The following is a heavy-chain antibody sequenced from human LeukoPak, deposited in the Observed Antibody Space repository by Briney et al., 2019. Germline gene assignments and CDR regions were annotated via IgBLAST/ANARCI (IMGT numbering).Heavy chain of an antibody. CDR1: GGSISSYY. Sequence: SETLSLTCTVSGGSISSYYWSRIRQPPGKGLEWIGSIYHSGSTYYNPSLKSRVTISVDTSKNQFSLKLSSVTAADTAVYYCARAFPPYDYVWGSYRSRGAFDCWGQGTLVTVSS. V-gene: IGHV4-59*12. J-gene: IGHJ4*02. D-gene: IGHD3-16*02. CDR3: ARAFPPYDYVWGSYRSRGAFDC. CDR2: IYHSGST.